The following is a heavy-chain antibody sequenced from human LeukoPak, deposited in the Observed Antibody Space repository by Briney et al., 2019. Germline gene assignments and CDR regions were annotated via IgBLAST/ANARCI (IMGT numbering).Heavy chain of an antibody. J-gene: IGHJ4*02. CDR1: GGSTSAYY. CDR3: ARDLGGSSNWYIPGALDY. V-gene: IGHV4-4*07. CDR2: IYSSETT. D-gene: IGHD6-13*01. Sequence: SGTLSLTCTVSGGSTSAYYWSWIRQPAGKGLEWIGRIYSSETTKYNPSLKSRVTMSVDTSKNQFSLNLSSVTAADTAVYYCARDLGGSSNWYIPGALDYWGQGTLVTVSS.